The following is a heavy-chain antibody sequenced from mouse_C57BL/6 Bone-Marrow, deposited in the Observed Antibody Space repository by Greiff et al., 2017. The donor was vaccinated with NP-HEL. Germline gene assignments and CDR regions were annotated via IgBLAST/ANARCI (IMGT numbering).Heavy chain of an antibody. D-gene: IGHD1-1*01. CDR1: GFTFSDYY. Sequence: VMLVESGGGLVQPGGSLKLSCAASGFTFSDYYMYWVRQTPEKRLEWVAYISNGGGSIYYPDTVKGRFTISRDNAKNTLYLQMSRLKSEDTAMYYCARQRVTTVVPFAYWGQGTLVTVSA. V-gene: IGHV5-12*01. CDR3: ARQRVTTVVPFAY. J-gene: IGHJ3*01. CDR2: ISNGGGSI.